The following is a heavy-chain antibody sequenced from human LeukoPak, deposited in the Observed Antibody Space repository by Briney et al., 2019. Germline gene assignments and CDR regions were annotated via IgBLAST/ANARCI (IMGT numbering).Heavy chain of an antibody. D-gene: IGHD6-13*01. J-gene: IGHJ4*02. CDR1: GFTVSSNY. CDR2: IYSGGST. CDR3: ARRRSSSWSFDY. V-gene: IGHV3-66*02. Sequence: GGSLRLSCAASGFTVSSNYMSWVRQAPGKGLEWDSVIYSGGSTYYADSVKGRFTISRDNSKNTLYLQMNSLRAEDTAVYYCARRRSSSWSFDYWGQGTLVTVSS.